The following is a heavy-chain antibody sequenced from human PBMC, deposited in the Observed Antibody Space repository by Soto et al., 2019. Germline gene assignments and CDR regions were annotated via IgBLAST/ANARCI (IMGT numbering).Heavy chain of an antibody. Sequence: ASVKVSCKASGYTFTSYGISWVRQAPGQGLEWMGWISAYNGNTNYAQKLQGRVTMTTDTSTSTAYMELRSLRSDDTAVYYCARRGVRYFDWLLDFEYWGQGTLVTVSS. CDR1: GYTFTSYG. J-gene: IGHJ4*02. D-gene: IGHD3-9*01. V-gene: IGHV1-18*01. CDR3: ARRGVRYFDWLLDFEY. CDR2: ISAYNGNT.